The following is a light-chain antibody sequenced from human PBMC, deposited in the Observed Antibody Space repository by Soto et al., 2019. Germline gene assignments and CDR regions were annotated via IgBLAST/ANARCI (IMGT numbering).Light chain of an antibody. CDR3: QQHSSSPWT. CDR2: AIS. V-gene: IGKV3-20*01. J-gene: IGKJ1*01. Sequence: EIVLTQSPGTLSLSPGESAALSCRASQSVTSDYLVWYRQKPGQAPRLLIYAISSRAAGIPDRCSGSGSGTDFTLTITRLEPEDSAVYYCQQHSSSPWTFGQGTRVEV. CDR1: QSVTSDY.